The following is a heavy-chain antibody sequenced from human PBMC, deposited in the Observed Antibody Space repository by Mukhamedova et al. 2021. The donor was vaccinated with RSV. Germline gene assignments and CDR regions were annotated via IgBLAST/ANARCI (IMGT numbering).Heavy chain of an antibody. CDR2: IRSKANSYAT. J-gene: IGHJ6*01. D-gene: IGHD3-16*01. Sequence: GSAMHWVRQASGKGLEWVGRIRSKANSYATAYAASVKGRFTISRDDSKNTAYLQMNSLNTEDTAVYYCTRVGEPLADWYLYGMD. CDR1: GSA. V-gene: IGHV3-73*01. CDR3: TRVGEPLADWYLYGMD.